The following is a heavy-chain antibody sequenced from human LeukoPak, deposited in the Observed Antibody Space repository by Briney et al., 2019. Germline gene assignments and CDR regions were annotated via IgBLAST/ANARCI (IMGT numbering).Heavy chain of an antibody. CDR2: IYYSGST. D-gene: IGHD6-13*01. Sequence: PSETLSLTCTVPGGSISSSSYYWGWIRQPPGKGLEWIGSIYYSGSTYYNPSLESRVTISVDTSKNQFSLKLISVTAADTAVYYCARLGGAAAGPFDYWGQGTLVPVSS. V-gene: IGHV4-39*01. CDR3: ARLGGAAAGPFDY. J-gene: IGHJ4*02. CDR1: GGSISSSSYY.